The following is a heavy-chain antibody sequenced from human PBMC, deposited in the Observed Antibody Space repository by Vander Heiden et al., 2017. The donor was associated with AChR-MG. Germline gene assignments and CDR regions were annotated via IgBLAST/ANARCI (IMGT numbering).Heavy chain of an antibody. D-gene: IGHD2-2*01. V-gene: IGHV1-69*04. CDR1: GGTFSSYA. CDR2: IIPILGIA. CDR3: ARDYCSSTSCRRNWFDP. Sequence: QVQLVQSGAEVKKPGSSVKVSCKASGGTFSSYALRWVRQAPGQGVELMGRIIPILGIANYAQKFQGRVKITADKSTSTGYMELGSLRSEDTAVYYWARDYCSSTSCRRNWFDPWGQGTLVTVSS. J-gene: IGHJ5*02.